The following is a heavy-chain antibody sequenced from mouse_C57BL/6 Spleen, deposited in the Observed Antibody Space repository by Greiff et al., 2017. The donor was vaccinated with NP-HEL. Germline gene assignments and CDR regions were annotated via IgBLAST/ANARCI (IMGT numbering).Heavy chain of an antibody. CDR3: ARDYGSLYAMDY. CDR1: GYTFTSYG. Sequence: QVQLKQSGAELARPGASVKLSCKASGYTFTSYGISWVKQRTGQGLEWIGEIYPRSGNTYYNEKFKGKATLTADKSSSTAYMELRSLTSKDSAVYFCARDYGSLYAMDYWGQGTSVTVSS. D-gene: IGHD1-1*01. CDR2: IYPRSGNT. V-gene: IGHV1-81*01. J-gene: IGHJ4*01.